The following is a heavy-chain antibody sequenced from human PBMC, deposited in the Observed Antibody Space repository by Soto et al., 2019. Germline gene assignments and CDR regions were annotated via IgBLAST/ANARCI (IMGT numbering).Heavy chain of an antibody. Sequence: GGSLRLSCAASGFTFSSYDMHWVRQATGKGLEWVSAIGTAGDTYYPGSVKGRFTISRENAKNSLYLQMNSLRAGDTAVYYCAREGVVRGVINYYYYYMDVWGKGTTVTVSS. CDR1: GFTFSSYD. D-gene: IGHD3-10*01. V-gene: IGHV3-13*01. CDR3: AREGVVRGVINYYYYYMDV. J-gene: IGHJ6*03. CDR2: IGTAGDT.